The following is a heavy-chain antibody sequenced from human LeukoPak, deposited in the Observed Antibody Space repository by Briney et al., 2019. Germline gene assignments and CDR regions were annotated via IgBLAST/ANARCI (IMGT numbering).Heavy chain of an antibody. V-gene: IGHV4-34*01. Sequence: SETLSLTCAVYGVSFSGYYWSWIRQPPGKGLEWIGKINRSGSTNYNPSLKSRVTISVDTSKNQFSLKLSSVTAADAAVYYCARVIDSYYFDYWGQGTLVTVSS. D-gene: IGHD3-3*01. CDR3: ARVIDSYYFDY. CDR2: INRSGST. J-gene: IGHJ4*02. CDR1: GVSFSGYY.